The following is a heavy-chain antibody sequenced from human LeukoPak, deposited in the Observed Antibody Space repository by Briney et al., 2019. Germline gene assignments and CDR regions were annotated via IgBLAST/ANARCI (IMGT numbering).Heavy chain of an antibody. V-gene: IGHV4-39*01. J-gene: IGHJ3*02. CDR2: IYYSGST. CDR1: GGSISSSSYY. Sequence: SETLSLTCTVSGGSISSSSYYWGWIRQPPGKGLEWIGSIYYSGSTYYNPSLKSRVTISVDTSKNQFSLKLSSVTAADTAVYYCARHYVVPAAIPGAFDIWGQGTMVTVSS. D-gene: IGHD2-2*01. CDR3: ARHYVVPAAIPGAFDI.